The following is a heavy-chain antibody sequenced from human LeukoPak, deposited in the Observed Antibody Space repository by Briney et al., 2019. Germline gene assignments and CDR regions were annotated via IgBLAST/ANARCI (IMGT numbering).Heavy chain of an antibody. CDR1: GDSFSNGNYY. CDR2: IYYTGKT. CDR3: ARSQNYYGSGDY. J-gene: IGHJ4*02. Sequence: SETLSLTCTVSGDSFSNGNYYWSWLRQPPGKALEWIGNIYYTGKTYYNPSLEGRVTILVDTSRNHFSVKLSSVTAADTAVYYCARSQNYYGSGDYWSQGTLVTVSS. D-gene: IGHD3-10*01. V-gene: IGHV4-61*03.